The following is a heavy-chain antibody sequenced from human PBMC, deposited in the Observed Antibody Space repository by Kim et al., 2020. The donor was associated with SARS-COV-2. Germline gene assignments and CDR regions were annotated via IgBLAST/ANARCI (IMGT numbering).Heavy chain of an antibody. J-gene: IGHJ4*02. CDR2: INPNSGGT. CDR1: GYTFTGYY. V-gene: IGHV1-2*02. CDR3: ARDLKPRYDILNDVGFDY. D-gene: IGHD3-9*01. Sequence: ASVKVSCKASGYTFTGYYMHWVRQAPGQGLEWMGWINPNSGGTNYAQKFQGRVTMTRDTSISTAYMELSRLRSDDTAVYYCARDLKPRYDILNDVGFDYWGQGTLVTVSS.